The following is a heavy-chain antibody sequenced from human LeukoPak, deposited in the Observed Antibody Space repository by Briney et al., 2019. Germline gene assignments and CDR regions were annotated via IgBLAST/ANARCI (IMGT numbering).Heavy chain of an antibody. CDR3: AKSSEEQWLVPFDY. CDR1: GFTFSSYG. Sequence: GGSLRLSCAASGFTFSSYGMHWVRQAPGKGLEWVAVISYDGSNKYYADSVKGRFTISRDNSKNTLYLQMNSLRAEDTAAYYCAKSSEEQWLVPFDYWGQGTLVTVSS. CDR2: ISYDGSNK. V-gene: IGHV3-30*18. D-gene: IGHD6-19*01. J-gene: IGHJ4*02.